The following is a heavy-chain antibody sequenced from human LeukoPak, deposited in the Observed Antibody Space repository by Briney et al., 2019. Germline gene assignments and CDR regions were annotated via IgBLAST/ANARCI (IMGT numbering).Heavy chain of an antibody. J-gene: IGHJ4*02. CDR3: GRDPGESSYDY. V-gene: IGHV1-2*02. Sequence: ASVKVSCKVSGYTFTGYYINWVGQAPGHRLAWMGWINPNSGGTNYAQKFQGRVTMTRETSISRAYMELSRLRSDDTAVYYCGRDPGESSYDYWGQGTLVTDSS. CDR2: INPNSGGT. D-gene: IGHD5-12*01. CDR1: GYTFTGYY.